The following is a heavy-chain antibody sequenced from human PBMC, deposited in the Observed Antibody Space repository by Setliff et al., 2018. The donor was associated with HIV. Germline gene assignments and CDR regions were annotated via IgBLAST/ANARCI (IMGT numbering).Heavy chain of an antibody. Sequence: SETLSLTCTVSGGSINSCHYYWSWIRHHPGKGLEWIGYIYYTGSTYFNPSLKSRVTISVDTSKNQFSLKLSYVTAADTAVYYCARAEGLIFGVEEVALDIGGQGTMGTVS. D-gene: IGHD3-3*01. CDR2: IYYTGST. CDR1: GGSINSCHYY. J-gene: IGHJ3*02. V-gene: IGHV4-31*03. CDR3: ARAEGLIFGVEEVALDI.